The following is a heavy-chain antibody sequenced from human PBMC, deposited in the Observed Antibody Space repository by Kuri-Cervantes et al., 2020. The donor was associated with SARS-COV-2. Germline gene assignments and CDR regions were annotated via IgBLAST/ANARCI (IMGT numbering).Heavy chain of an antibody. CDR1: GYTFSGYY. J-gene: IGHJ6*02. V-gene: IGHV1-2*02. CDR3: ARADCSSTSCYGEKAEYGMDV. D-gene: IGHD2-2*01. CDR2: INPNSGGT. Sequence: ASVKVSCKTSGYTFSGYYIHWVRQAPGQGLEWMGWINPNSGGTNYAQKFQGRVTMTRDTSISTAYMELSRLRSDDTAVYYWARADCSSTSCYGEKAEYGMDVWGQGTTVTVSS.